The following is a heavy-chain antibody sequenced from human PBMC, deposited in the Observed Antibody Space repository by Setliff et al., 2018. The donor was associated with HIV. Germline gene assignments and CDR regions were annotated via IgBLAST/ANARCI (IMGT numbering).Heavy chain of an antibody. J-gene: IGHJ6*03. Sequence: PSETLSLTCSVSGASITSGIYYWAWIRQPAGKGLEFIGRVYFSGSTNYNPSLKSRITMSVDTSENQLSLGLSSVTSADTAVYYCARDRGPYCSGSICHPPHSSYMDVWGKGTTVTVSS. D-gene: IGHD2-15*01. CDR3: ARDRGPYCSGSICHPPHSSYMDV. CDR1: GASITSGIYY. V-gene: IGHV4-61*02. CDR2: VYFSGST.